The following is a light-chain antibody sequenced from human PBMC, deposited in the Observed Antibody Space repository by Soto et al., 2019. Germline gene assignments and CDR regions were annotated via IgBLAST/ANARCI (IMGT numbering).Light chain of an antibody. J-gene: IGKJ2*01. CDR3: QQYNLPYT. CDR1: QSVSSN. V-gene: IGKV3-15*01. Sequence: EIVMTQSPATLSVSPGERATLSCRASQSVSSNLAWYQQKPGQAPRLLIYGASTRATGIPARFSGSGSGTEFTLTISSLQSDHFALYYCQQYNLPYTFGQGTKLEIK. CDR2: GAS.